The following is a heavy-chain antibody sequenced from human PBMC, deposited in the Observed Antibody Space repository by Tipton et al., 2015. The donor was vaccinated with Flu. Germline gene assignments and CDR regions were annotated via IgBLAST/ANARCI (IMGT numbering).Heavy chain of an antibody. CDR1: GGSVNSYF. Sequence: LRLSCTVSGGSVNSYFWNWIRQPPGKGLGWIGYFSFAGGTNYNPSLKSRVTISVDTSKTQVSLRLSSVTAADTAVYYCARDRRTYTTGDYPVRYFDFWGPGTLVAVSS. CDR3: ARDRRTYTTGDYPVRYFDF. D-gene: IGHD4-17*01. CDR2: FSFAGGT. J-gene: IGHJ4*02. V-gene: IGHV4-59*02.